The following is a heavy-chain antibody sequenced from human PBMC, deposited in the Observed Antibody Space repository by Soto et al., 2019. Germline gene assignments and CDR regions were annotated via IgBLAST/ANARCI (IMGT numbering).Heavy chain of an antibody. D-gene: IGHD1-26*01. CDR2: HYSGGST. CDR3: ARHRHPRGTVGATSPLDP. Sequence: PVGSLRLSCAISGFSVSSNYLSWVRQAPGKGLEWVSVHYSGGSTYYADSVQGRFTISRDKSNNTLYLQMRRVRAEDTAVYFCARHRHPRGTVGATSPLDPWGQGTLVTVSS. CDR1: GFSVSSNY. J-gene: IGHJ5*02. V-gene: IGHV3-53*01.